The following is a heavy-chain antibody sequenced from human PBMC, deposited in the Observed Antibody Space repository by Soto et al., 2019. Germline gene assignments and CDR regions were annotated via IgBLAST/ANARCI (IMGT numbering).Heavy chain of an antibody. Sequence: EVQLLESGGGLVQPGGSLRLSCAASGFTFSDYAMSWVRQAPGKGLEWVSGLSVSGGSTYYADPVKGRFTVSRDNSKNTLCLHMNSLRAEDTAVYYCAKTAYGDYVSYYFDYWGQGTLVTVSS. CDR3: AKTAYGDYVSYYFDY. CDR2: LSVSGGST. D-gene: IGHD4-17*01. CDR1: GFTFSDYA. V-gene: IGHV3-23*01. J-gene: IGHJ4*02.